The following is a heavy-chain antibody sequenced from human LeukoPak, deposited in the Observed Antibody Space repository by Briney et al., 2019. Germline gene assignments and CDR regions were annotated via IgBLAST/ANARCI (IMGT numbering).Heavy chain of an antibody. D-gene: IGHD3-10*01. J-gene: IGHJ4*02. V-gene: IGHV3-23*01. CDR2: ISGSGGST. CDR1: GFSFSNYG. CDR3: AKALLWFGELLRH. Sequence: PGGSLRLSCAASGFSFSNYGMHWVRQAPGKGLEWVSAISGSGGSTYYADSVKGRFTISRDNSKNTLYLQMNSLRAEDTAVYYCAKALLWFGELLRHWGQGTLVTVSS.